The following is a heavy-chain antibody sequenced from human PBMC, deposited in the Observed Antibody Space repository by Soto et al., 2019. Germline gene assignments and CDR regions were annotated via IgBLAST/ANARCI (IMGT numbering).Heavy chain of an antibody. CDR3: AKIRNIVATLIDY. V-gene: IGHV3-23*01. J-gene: IGHJ4*02. Sequence: HSNGASGVKFGSYAVSRVSQEKGKGLEWVSAISGSGGSTYYADSVKGRFTISRDNSKNTLYLQMNSLRAEDTAVYYCAKIRNIVATLIDYWGQGTLVTVSS. D-gene: IGHD5-12*01. CDR2: ISGSGGST. CDR1: GVKFGSYA.